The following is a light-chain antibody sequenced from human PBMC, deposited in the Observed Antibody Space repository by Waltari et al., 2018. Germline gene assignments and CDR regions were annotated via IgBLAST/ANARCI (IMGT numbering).Light chain of an antibody. CDR2: LGS. CDR3: MQALRTWT. Sequence: DIVMTPSPVSLPVTPGEPASISCRSSQSLLHRDGYHYVDWYLQKPGQSPQLLIYLGSNRASGVPDRFSGSGAGTDFTLKISRVEAEDVGVYYCMQALRTWTFGQGTKVEIK. V-gene: IGKV2-28*01. CDR1: QSLLHRDGYHY. J-gene: IGKJ1*01.